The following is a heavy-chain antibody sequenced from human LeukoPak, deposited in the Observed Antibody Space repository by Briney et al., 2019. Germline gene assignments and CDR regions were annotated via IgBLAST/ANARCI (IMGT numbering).Heavy chain of an antibody. D-gene: IGHD2-15*01. CDR3: ARFRGTSSWHQEVFDY. CDR2: ISYNGSP. Sequence: SETLSLTCTVSGGSINSYNWNWIRQPPGKGLEWIGYISYNGSPDYNPSFKSRVTMSVDTSQGQFSLRLSSVTDADTAVYDCARFRGTSSWHQEVFDYWGQGAPVTVSS. J-gene: IGHJ4*02. V-gene: IGHV4-59*08. CDR1: GGSINSYN.